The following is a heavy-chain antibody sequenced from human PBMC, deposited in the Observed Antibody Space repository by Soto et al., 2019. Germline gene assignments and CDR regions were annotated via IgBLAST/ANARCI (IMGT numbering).Heavy chain of an antibody. D-gene: IGHD6-19*01. CDR3: AKSDVAVAGTLGYYYYGMDG. Sequence: GGSLRLSCAASGFTFSSYGMHWVRQAPGKGLEWVAVISYDGSNKYYADSVKGRFTISRDNSKNTLYLQMNSLRAEDTAVYYCAKSDVAVAGTLGYYYYGMDGWGQGTTVTVSS. CDR1: GFTFSSYG. CDR2: ISYDGSNK. V-gene: IGHV3-30*18. J-gene: IGHJ6*02.